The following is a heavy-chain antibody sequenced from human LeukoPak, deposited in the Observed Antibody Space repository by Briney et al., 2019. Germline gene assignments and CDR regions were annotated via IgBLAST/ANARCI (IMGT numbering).Heavy chain of an antibody. CDR3: VKELNSQRPFDS. J-gene: IGHJ4*02. CDR2: IQYDGTIE. D-gene: IGHD1-1*01. CDR1: GFTFSSHA. Sequence: GGSLRLSCTASGFTFSSHAMHWVRQAPNKGLEWVAFIQYDGTIEFYADSVQGRFTISRDNSMDTLSLQMYSLRAEDTAVYYCVKELNSQRPFDSWGQGALVTVSS. V-gene: IGHV3-30*02.